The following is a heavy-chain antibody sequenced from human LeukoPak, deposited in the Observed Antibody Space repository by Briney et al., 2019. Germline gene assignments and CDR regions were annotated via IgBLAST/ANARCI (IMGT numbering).Heavy chain of an antibody. CDR3: AREWYRRQQLGLIVS. CDR1: GLTFSRTY. Sequence: GRSLRLACAASGLTFSRTYMNWVRQDAGKGLEWVASISSISRYIYYADSVRGGFAISRDNAQNSLYLQMNTVRVEDTAVYFCAREWYRRQQLGLIVSWGAETLVTVSS. D-gene: IGHD6-13*01. V-gene: IGHV3-21*01. CDR2: ISSISRYI. J-gene: IGHJ4*02.